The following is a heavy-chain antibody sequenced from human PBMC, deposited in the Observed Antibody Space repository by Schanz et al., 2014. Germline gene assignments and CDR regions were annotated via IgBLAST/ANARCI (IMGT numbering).Heavy chain of an antibody. Sequence: EVHLLESGGGLVQPGGSLRLSCAASGFSFGTYAMSWVRQAPGKGLLWVSSISGTGGDDTYYADSVKGRFTISRDNSKNTLFLQMNSLRVEESAIYYCAKTLFPGGTQTFGNWGRGTLVTVSS. D-gene: IGHD2-8*02. J-gene: IGHJ4*02. V-gene: IGHV3-23*01. CDR1: GFSFGTYA. CDR3: AKTLFPGGTQTFGN. CDR2: ISGTGGDDT.